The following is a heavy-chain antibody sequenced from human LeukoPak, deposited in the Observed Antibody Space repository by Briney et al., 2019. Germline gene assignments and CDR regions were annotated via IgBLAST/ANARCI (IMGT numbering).Heavy chain of an antibody. CDR2: LSHDCTFT. J-gene: IGHJ4*02. V-gene: IGHV3-43*01. Sequence: GGSLRLSCAASGFTFDDYIMHWVRQSPGKRLEWVSLLSHDCTFTYYADSVRGRFTISRDNSKNVVYLQLTGLTSADSGLYYCAKGCSSSSSSYFDAWGQGTLVTVS. CDR3: AKGCSSSSSSYFDA. CDR1: GFTFDDYI. D-gene: IGHD6-6*01.